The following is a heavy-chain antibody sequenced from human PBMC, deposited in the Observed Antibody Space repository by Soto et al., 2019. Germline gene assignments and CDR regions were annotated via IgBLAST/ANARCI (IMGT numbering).Heavy chain of an antibody. D-gene: IGHD6-13*01. CDR2: ISGTSDSI. J-gene: IGHJ4*02. Sequence: GGSLRLSCAASGFTFSDYYMSWIRQVPGKGLEWVAYISGTSDSIPYADSVKGRFTISRDNAKNSLYLQMNSLRAEDTAVYYCARVAVITAAGTSDYWGQGTLVTVSS. V-gene: IGHV3-11*06. CDR3: ARVAVITAAGTSDY. CDR1: GFTFSDYY.